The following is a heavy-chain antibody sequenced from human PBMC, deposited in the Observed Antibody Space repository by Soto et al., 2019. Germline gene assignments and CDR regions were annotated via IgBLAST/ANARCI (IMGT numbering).Heavy chain of an antibody. J-gene: IGHJ4*02. D-gene: IGHD2-15*01. Sequence: GGSLRLSWAASGFTFGGYAMSWVRLAPGKGLEWFSSIGGSGGTYYADSVKGRFTISRDNSKNMLYLHLNSLRAEDTAMYYCAKGQGWSYYYDSWGQGNLVTVSS. CDR1: GFTFGGYA. CDR3: AKGQGWSYYYDS. CDR2: IGGSGGT. V-gene: IGHV3-23*01.